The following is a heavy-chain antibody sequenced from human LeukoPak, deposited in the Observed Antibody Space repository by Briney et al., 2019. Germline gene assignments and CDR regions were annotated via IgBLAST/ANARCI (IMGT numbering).Heavy chain of an antibody. J-gene: IGHJ6*03. CDR3: AKGTPLLWFGESQDSYYYMDV. Sequence: PGGSLRLSCAASGFTISSYAMNWVRQAPGKGLEWVSGIGGIGGITYYADSVQGRFTISRDNSKSTLYLQMNSLRAEDTAVYYCAKGTPLLWFGESQDSYYYMDVWGKGTTVTVSS. CDR1: GFTISSYA. CDR2: IGGIGGIT. D-gene: IGHD3-10*01. V-gene: IGHV3-23*01.